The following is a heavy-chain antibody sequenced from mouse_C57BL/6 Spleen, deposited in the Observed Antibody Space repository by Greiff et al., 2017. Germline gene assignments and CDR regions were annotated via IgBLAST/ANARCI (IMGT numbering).Heavy chain of an antibody. D-gene: IGHD3-2*02. CDR2: IVPETGGT. J-gene: IGHJ2*01. CDR3: TRRDSSGLHLDY. CDR1: GYTFTGYE. V-gene: IGHV1-15*01. Sequence: QVQLQQSGAELVRPGASLTLSCKASGYTFTGYEMHWVKQTPVHGLEWIGAIVPETGGTAYNQKFKGKGILTADKSSSTAYMELRSLTAEDSAVYYCTRRDSSGLHLDYWGQGTTLTVSS.